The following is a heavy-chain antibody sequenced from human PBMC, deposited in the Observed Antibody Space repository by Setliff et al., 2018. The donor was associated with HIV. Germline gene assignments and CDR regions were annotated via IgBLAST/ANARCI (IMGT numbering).Heavy chain of an antibody. J-gene: IGHJ5*02. Sequence: SETLSLTCAVYGESFSGYYWSWVRQPPGKGLEWVGEIHHSDSTTYNPSLESRVIISVDTSKNQFSLNLRSVTAADTAVYYCAREAQYSSSWSGRRVTWFDAWGQGTPVTVSS. CDR1: GESFSGYY. CDR3: AREAQYSSSWSGRRVTWFDA. CDR2: IHHSDST. V-gene: IGHV4-34*01. D-gene: IGHD6-13*01.